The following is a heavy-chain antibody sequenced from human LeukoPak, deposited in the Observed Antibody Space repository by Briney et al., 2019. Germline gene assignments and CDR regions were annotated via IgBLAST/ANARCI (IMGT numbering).Heavy chain of an antibody. D-gene: IGHD2-2*01. CDR3: ARSPLPATSFDY. CDR1: GGSISSYY. J-gene: IGHJ4*02. Sequence: PSETLSLTCTVSGGSISSYYWSWIRQPPGKGLEWIGYIYYSGSTNYNPSLTSRVTISVDTSKNQFSLKLSSVTAADTAVYYCARSPLPATSFDYWGQGTLVTVSS. V-gene: IGHV4-59*01. CDR2: IYYSGST.